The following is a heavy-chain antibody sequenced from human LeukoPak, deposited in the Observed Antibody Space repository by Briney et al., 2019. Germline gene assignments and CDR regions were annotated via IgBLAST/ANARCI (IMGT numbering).Heavy chain of an antibody. J-gene: IGHJ5*02. Sequence: ASVKVSCKASGYTFASYDISWVRQAPGQGLEWMGWISAYNGNTNYAQKLQGRVTMTTDTSTSTAYMELRSLRSDDTAVYYCARDAYSSGWRKNWFDPWGQGTLVTVSS. D-gene: IGHD6-19*01. CDR3: ARDAYSSGWRKNWFDP. CDR2: ISAYNGNT. CDR1: GYTFASYD. V-gene: IGHV1-18*01.